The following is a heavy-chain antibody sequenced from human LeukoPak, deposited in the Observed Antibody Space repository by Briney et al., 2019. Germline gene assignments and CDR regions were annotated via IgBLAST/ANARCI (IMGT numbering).Heavy chain of an antibody. CDR1: GFTFSSYG. D-gene: IGHD6-19*01. V-gene: IGHV3-30*03. J-gene: IGHJ6*03. CDR2: ISYDGSNK. CDR3: ARVVMGIAVAGKYYYYYYMDV. Sequence: GRSLRLSCAASGFTFSSYGMHWVRQAPGKGLEWVAVISYDGSNKYYVDSVKGRFTISRDNAKNSLYLQMNSLRAEDTAVYYCARVVMGIAVAGKYYYYYYMDVWGKGTTVTISS.